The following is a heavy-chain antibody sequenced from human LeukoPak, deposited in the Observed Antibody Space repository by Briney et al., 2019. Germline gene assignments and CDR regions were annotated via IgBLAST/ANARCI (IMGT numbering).Heavy chain of an antibody. D-gene: IGHD2-2*01. CDR1: GYTFTSYG. Sequence: GASVKVSCKASGYTFTSYGISWVRQAPGQGLEWMGWISAYNGNTNYAQKLQGRVTMTTDTSTSTAYMELRSLRSDDTAVYYCARPRYCSSTSCLMPGYWGQGTLVTVSS. J-gene: IGHJ4*02. CDR3: ARPRYCSSTSCLMPGY. CDR2: ISAYNGNT. V-gene: IGHV1-18*04.